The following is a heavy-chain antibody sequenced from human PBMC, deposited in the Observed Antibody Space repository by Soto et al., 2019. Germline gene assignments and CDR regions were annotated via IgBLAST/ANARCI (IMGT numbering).Heavy chain of an antibody. D-gene: IGHD6-6*01. CDR3: ARGHSSSSSHYYYGMDV. V-gene: IGHV1-69*13. CDR2: IIPIFGTA. CDR1: GGTFSSYA. Sequence: SVKVSCKASGGTFSSYAISWVRQAPGQGLEWMGGIIPIFGTANYAQKFQGRVTITADESTSTAYMELSSLRSEDTAVYYCARGHSSSSSHYYYGMDVWGQVTTVAVSS. J-gene: IGHJ6*02.